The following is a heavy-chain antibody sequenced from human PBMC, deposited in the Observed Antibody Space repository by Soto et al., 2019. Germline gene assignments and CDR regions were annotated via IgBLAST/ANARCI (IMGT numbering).Heavy chain of an antibody. Sequence: PGGSLRLSCATSGFTFSIYAMSWVRQAPGKGLEWVSAISGTGGSTYYADSVKGRFIVSRDNSKNTLYLQVNSLRAEDTAVYYCAKATERGCVAYYYGMDVWGQGTTVTVSS. V-gene: IGHV3-23*01. J-gene: IGHJ6*02. D-gene: IGHD1-1*01. CDR2: ISGTGGST. CDR1: GFTFSIYA. CDR3: AKATERGCVAYYYGMDV.